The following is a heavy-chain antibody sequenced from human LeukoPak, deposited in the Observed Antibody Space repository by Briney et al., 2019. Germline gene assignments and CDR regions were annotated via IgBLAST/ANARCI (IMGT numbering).Heavy chain of an antibody. Sequence: GGSLRLSCAASGFTFSSYWMSWVRQAPGKGLEWVANIKQDGSEKYYVDSVKGRFTISRDNAKNSLYLQMNSLRAEDTAVYYCARDPYSGSYGNYYYYFMDVWGKGTTATISS. CDR2: IKQDGSEK. J-gene: IGHJ6*03. CDR3: ARDPYSGSYGNYYYYFMDV. CDR1: GFTFSSYW. D-gene: IGHD1-26*01. V-gene: IGHV3-7*01.